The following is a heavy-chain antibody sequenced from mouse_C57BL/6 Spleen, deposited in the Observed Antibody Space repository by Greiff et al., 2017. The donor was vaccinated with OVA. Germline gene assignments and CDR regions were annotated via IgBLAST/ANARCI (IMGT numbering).Heavy chain of an antibody. CDR3: ARERGSMDY. CDR2: INPNNGGT. D-gene: IGHD1-1*01. Sequence: VQLQQSGPELVKPGASVKISCKASGYTFTDYYMNWVKQSHGKSLEWIGDINPNNGGTSYNQKFKGKATLTVDKSSSTAYMELRSLTSEDSAVYYCARERGSMDYWGQGTTLTVSS. CDR1: GYTFTDYY. J-gene: IGHJ2*01. V-gene: IGHV1-26*01.